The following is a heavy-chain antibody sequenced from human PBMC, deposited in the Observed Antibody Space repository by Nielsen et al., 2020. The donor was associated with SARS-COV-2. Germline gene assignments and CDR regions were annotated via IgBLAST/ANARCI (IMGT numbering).Heavy chain of an antibody. CDR1: GFTFSSYG. D-gene: IGHD5-18*01. J-gene: IGHJ4*02. V-gene: IGHV3-30*03. CDR2: ISYDGSNK. CDR3: AREVGYSYGLDY. Sequence: GESLKISCAASGFTFSSYGMHWVRQAPGKGLEWVAVISYDGSNKYYADSVKGRFTISRDNSKNTLYLQMNSLRAEDTAVYYCAREVGYSYGLDYWGQGTLVTVSS.